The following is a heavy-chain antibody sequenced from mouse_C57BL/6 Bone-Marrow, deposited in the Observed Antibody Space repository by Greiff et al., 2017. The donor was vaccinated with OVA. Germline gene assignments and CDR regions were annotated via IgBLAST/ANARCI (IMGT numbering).Heavy chain of an antibody. CDR2: IDPANGNT. CDR3: ASFITTVVATNCYAMDY. D-gene: IGHD1-1*01. V-gene: IGHV14-3*01. Sequence: VQLKESVAELVRPGASVKLSCTASGFNIKNTYMHWVKQRPEQGLEWIGRIDPANGNTKYAPKFQGKATITADTSSNTAYLQLSSLTSEDTAIYYCASFITTVVATNCYAMDYWGQGTSVTVSS. J-gene: IGHJ4*01. CDR1: GFNIKNTY.